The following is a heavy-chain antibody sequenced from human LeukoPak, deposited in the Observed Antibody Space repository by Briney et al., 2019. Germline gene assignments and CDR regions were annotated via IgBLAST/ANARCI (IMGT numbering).Heavy chain of an antibody. Sequence: GGSLRLSCAASGFTFTNYYRSWIRQAPGKGLEWVSFITTNGKTEYNADSVNGLFTIVKTNAKNSVYLQLNILSADDTAVYYCARSFEEYFFDEWAQGTLVTVSS. CDR2: ITTNGKTE. V-gene: IGHV3-11*01. D-gene: IGHD3-16*01. CDR1: GFTFTNYY. J-gene: IGHJ4*02. CDR3: ARSFEEYFFDE.